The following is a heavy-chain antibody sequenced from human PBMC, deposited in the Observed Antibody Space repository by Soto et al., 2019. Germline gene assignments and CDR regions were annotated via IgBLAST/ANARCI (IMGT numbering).Heavy chain of an antibody. CDR3: ARVRTTLYGFDY. V-gene: IGHV4-31*03. CDR2: IYYSGST. Sequence: SETLSLTCTVSGGSISSGGYYWSWIRQHPGKGLEWIGYIYYSGSTYYNPSLKSRVTISVDTSKNQFSLKLSSVTAADTAVYYCARVRTTLYGFDYWGQGTLVTVSS. J-gene: IGHJ4*02. D-gene: IGHD3-16*02. CDR1: GGSISSGGYY.